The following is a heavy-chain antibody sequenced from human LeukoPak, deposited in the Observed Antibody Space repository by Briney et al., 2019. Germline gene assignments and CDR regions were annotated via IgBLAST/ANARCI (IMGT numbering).Heavy chain of an antibody. V-gene: IGHV4-31*03. D-gene: IGHD5-12*01. CDR3: ARGLRNAEYFQH. J-gene: IGHJ1*01. Sequence: SQTLSLTCTVSGGSISSGGYYWSWIRQHPGKGLEWIGYIYYSGSTYYNPSLKSRVIISVDTSKNQFSLKLSSVTAADTAVYYCARGLRNAEYFQHWGQGTLVTVSS. CDR1: GGSISSGGYY. CDR2: IYYSGST.